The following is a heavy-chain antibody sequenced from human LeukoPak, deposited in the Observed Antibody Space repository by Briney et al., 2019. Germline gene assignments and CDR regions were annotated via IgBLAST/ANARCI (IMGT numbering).Heavy chain of an antibody. J-gene: IGHJ5*02. CDR3: ARVSGLQSGWYWFDP. CDR1: GGTFSSYA. V-gene: IGHV1-69*13. CDR2: IIPIFGTA. D-gene: IGHD6-19*01. Sequence: ASVKVSCKASGGTFSSYAISWVRQAPGQGLGSMGGIIPIFGTANYAQKFQGRVTITADESTSTAYMELSSLRSEDTAVYYCARVSGLQSGWYWFDPWGQGTLVTVSS.